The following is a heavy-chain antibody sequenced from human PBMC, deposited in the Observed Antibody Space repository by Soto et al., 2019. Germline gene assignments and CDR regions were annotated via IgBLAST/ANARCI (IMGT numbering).Heavy chain of an antibody. CDR1: GGSISSYY. J-gene: IGHJ5*02. D-gene: IGHD3-9*01. CDR2: IYYSGST. V-gene: IGHV4-59*01. Sequence: PSETLSLTCTVSGGSISSYYWSWIRQPPGKGLEWIGYIYYSGSTNYNPSLKSRVTISVDTSKNQFSLKLSSVTAADTAVYYCARAGRDYDILIGYHNWFDPWGQGTLVTVSS. CDR3: ARAGRDYDILIGYHNWFDP.